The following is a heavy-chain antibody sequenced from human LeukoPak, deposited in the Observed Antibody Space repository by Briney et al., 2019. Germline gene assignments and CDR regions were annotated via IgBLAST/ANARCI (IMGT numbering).Heavy chain of an antibody. V-gene: IGHV1-2*06. CDR1: GYIFTDYY. D-gene: IGHD4-11*01. J-gene: IGHJ4*02. CDR3: ARVAYGNNATPFDH. CDR2: INPNSGDT. Sequence: ASVTVSCKASGYIFTDYYIHWVRQAPGQGPEWMGRINPNSGDTDSAQKFQGRVTMTRVTSITTVYMEMRRLTSDDTAVYYCARVAYGNNATPFDHWGQGTLVIVS.